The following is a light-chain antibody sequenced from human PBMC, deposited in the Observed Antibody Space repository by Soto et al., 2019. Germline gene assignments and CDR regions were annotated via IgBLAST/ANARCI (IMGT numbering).Light chain of an antibody. J-gene: IGKJ4*01. V-gene: IGKV3-15*01. CDR1: QSVGRN. CDR2: DAS. Sequence: EIVLTQAPASLSASPGERVTLSCRASQSVGRNLAWYHQQPGQAPRLLIYDASSMATGVPARFSGSGSGTEFTLTISSLQSEDFAAYYCQQYSRWPPLSFGRGTKVDIK. CDR3: QQYSRWPPLS.